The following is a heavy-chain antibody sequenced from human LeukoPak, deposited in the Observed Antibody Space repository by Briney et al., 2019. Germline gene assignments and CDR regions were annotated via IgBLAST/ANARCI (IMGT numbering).Heavy chain of an antibody. CDR3: ATWPGGWYGEDS. D-gene: IGHD6-19*01. CDR1: GFTVSSNF. J-gene: IGHJ4*02. Sequence: GGSLRLSCAASGFTVSSNFMGWVRQAPGKGLEWVSVIYGGGSTYYADSVKGRFTISRDTSKNTLHLQMNSLRAEDTAVYYCATWPGGWYGEDSWGQGTLVTVSS. V-gene: IGHV3-53*01. CDR2: IYGGGST.